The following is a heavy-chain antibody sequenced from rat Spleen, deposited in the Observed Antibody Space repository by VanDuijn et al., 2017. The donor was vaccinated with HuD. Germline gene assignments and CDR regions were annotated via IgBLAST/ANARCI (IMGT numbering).Heavy chain of an antibody. CDR1: GFTFSNYD. V-gene: IGHV5-25*01. Sequence: EVQLVESGGGLVQPGRSLKLSCAASGFTFSNYDMAWVRQAPTKGLEWVASISTSGGSTYYRDSVKGRFNVSRDNAKSTLYLQMDSLRSEDTATYYCARHGYYDGYYPFDYWGQGVMVTVSS. J-gene: IGHJ2*01. CDR2: ISTSGGST. CDR3: ARHGYYDGYYPFDY. D-gene: IGHD1-12*03.